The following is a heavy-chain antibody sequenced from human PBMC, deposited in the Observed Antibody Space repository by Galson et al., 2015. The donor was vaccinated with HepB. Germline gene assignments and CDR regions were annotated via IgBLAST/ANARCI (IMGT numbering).Heavy chain of an antibody. J-gene: IGHJ4*02. CDR1: GDSINSGSHY. D-gene: IGHD4-17*01. CDR3: AREAVTGFFDY. CDR2: IYGSAST. V-gene: IGHV4-61*02. Sequence: TLSLTCIVSGDSINSGSHYWSWIRQPAGKGLEWIGRIYGSASTDYNSSLTSRVTIYVDTSKNHFSLNLSSVTATVTAVYYCAREAVTGFFDYWGQGALVTVSS.